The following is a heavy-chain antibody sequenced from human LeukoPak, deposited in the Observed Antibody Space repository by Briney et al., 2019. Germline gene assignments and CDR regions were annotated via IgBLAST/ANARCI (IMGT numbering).Heavy chain of an antibody. CDR3: ARARRGYSYGYRLSPFDY. D-gene: IGHD5-18*01. CDR1: GGTFSSYA. CDR2: IIPIFGTA. J-gene: IGHJ4*02. V-gene: IGHV1-69*13. Sequence: SVKVSCKASGGTFSSYAISWVRQAPGQGLEWMGGIIPIFGTANYAQKFQGRVTITADESTSTAYMELSSLRSEDTAVYYCARARRGYSYGYRLSPFDYWGQGTLVTVSS.